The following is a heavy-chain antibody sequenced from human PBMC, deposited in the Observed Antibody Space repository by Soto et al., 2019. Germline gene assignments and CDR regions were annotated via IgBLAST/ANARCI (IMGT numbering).Heavy chain of an antibody. Sequence: GSLRLSCAASGFTFSSYAMSWVRPAPGKGLEWVSTISGSGGTTYYADSVKGRFTISRDNSKNTLYLQMNSLRAEDTAIYYCAKNKETGTTGGLGYGGQGTLVTVS. V-gene: IGHV3-23*01. D-gene: IGHD1-1*01. J-gene: IGHJ4*02. CDR1: GFTFSSYA. CDR3: AKNKETGTTGGLGY. CDR2: ISGSGGTT.